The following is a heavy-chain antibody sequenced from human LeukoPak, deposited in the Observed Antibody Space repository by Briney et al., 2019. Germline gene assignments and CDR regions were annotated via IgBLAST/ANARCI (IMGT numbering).Heavy chain of an antibody. D-gene: IGHD3-3*01. CDR1: GFSFSTYW. J-gene: IGHJ4*02. Sequence: GGSLRLSCAASGFSFSTYWMHWVRQAPGKGLVWVSRINSDGTNTYYADSVKGRFTISRDNTKNTLYLQMNSLRTEDTAVYYCARDRAAFGVVQVGYWGQGTLVTVSS. CDR2: INSDGTNT. V-gene: IGHV3-74*01. CDR3: ARDRAAFGVVQVGY.